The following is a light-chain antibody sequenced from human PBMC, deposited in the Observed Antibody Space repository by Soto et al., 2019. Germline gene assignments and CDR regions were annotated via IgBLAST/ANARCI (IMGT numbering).Light chain of an antibody. CDR1: SSDVGGYNY. V-gene: IGLV2-14*01. Sequence: QSVLTQPASVSGSPGQSISISCTGTSSDVGGYNYVSWYQQHPGEAPKLMIYDVSTRPSGVSYRFSGSKSGNTASLTISGLQAEDEADYYCSSYTSISAPFVFGTGTKVTVL. CDR2: DVS. J-gene: IGLJ1*01. CDR3: SSYTSISAPFV.